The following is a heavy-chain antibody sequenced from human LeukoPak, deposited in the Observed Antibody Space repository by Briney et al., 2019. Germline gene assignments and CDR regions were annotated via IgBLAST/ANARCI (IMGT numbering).Heavy chain of an antibody. D-gene: IGHD3-16*02. J-gene: IGHJ4*02. CDR2: IYYSGST. Sequence: SQTLSLTCTVSGGSISSGGHYWSWIRQHPGKGLEWIGFIYYSGSTYYNPSLKSRVTFSVDTSKNQFSLKLSSVNAADTAVYYCARAVYDYIWGSYRFDYWGQGTLVTVSS. CDR1: GGSISSGGHY. CDR3: ARAVYDYIWGSYRFDY. V-gene: IGHV4-31*03.